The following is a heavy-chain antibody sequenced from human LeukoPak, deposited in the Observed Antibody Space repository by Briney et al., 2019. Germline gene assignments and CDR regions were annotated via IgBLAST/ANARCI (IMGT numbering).Heavy chain of an antibody. CDR1: GDSISSYY. Sequence: PSETLSLTCTVSGDSISSYYWSWIRQPPAKGLEWIGCIYYSGNTNYNPSLKSRVTISIDTSKNQFSLKLSSVTAADTAVYYCARDYAFDIWGQGTMVTVSS. V-gene: IGHV4-59*01. J-gene: IGHJ3*02. CDR3: ARDYAFDI. CDR2: IYYSGNT.